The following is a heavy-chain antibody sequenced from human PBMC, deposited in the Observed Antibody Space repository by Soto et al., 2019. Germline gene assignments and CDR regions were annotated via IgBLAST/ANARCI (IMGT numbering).Heavy chain of an antibody. CDR1: GYTFTSYA. CDR3: ARDKGVSSSYSVWFDP. V-gene: IGHV1-3*01. Sequence: QVQLVQSGAEVKKPGASVKVSCKASGYTFTSYAMHWVRQAPGQRLEWMGWINAGNGNTKYSQKFQGRVTITRDTSASTAYMELSSLRSEDTAVYYCARDKGVSSSYSVWFDPWGQGTLVTVSS. J-gene: IGHJ5*02. CDR2: INAGNGNT. D-gene: IGHD6-6*01.